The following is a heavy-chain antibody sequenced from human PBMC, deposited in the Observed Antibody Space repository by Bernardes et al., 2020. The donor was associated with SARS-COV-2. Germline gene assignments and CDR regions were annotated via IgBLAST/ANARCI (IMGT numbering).Heavy chain of an antibody. V-gene: IGHV4-4*02. Sequence: SETLSLTCAVSGGSVSSDNWWSWVRQPPGKGLEWIGEIYHTGNTNYSPSFQSRVTISIDKFKNEFSLKLSSMTAADTALYYCARTYCTNRNCYEAFDYWGQGTLVTVSS. CDR2: IYHTGNT. D-gene: IGHD2-8*01. CDR1: GGSVSSDNW. CDR3: ARTYCTNRNCYEAFDY. J-gene: IGHJ4*02.